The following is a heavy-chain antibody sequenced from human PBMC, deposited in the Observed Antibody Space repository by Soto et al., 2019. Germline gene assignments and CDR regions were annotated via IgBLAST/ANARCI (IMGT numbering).Heavy chain of an antibody. Sequence: QVQLMESGGGVVQPGRSLRLSCAASQFTFSSFGMHWVRQAPGKGLEWVAVIAYDGRDENYADYVEGRFTISRDNSKNTLYLQMDSLRAEDTAVYFCAKGRGYTYGTYALNIWGQGTMVTVSS. CDR3: AKGRGYTYGTYALNI. CDR1: QFTFSSFG. D-gene: IGHD5-12*01. V-gene: IGHV3-30*18. J-gene: IGHJ3*02. CDR2: IAYDGRDE.